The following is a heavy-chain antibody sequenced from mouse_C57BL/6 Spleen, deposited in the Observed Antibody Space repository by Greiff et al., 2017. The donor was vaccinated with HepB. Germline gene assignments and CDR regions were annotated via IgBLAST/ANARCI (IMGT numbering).Heavy chain of an antibody. J-gene: IGHJ2*01. V-gene: IGHV1-82*01. CDR3: AREGYYSNYAFDY. Sequence: VQLQQSGPELVKPGASVKISCKASGYAFSSSWMNWVQQRPGKGLEWIGRIYPGDGDTNYNGKFKGKATLTADKASSTAYMQLSSLTSEDSAVYFCAREGYYSNYAFDYWGQGTTLTVSS. CDR1: GYAFSSSW. CDR2: IYPGDGDT. D-gene: IGHD2-5*01.